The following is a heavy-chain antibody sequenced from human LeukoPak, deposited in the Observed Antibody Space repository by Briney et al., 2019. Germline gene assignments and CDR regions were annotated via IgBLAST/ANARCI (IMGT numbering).Heavy chain of an antibody. V-gene: IGHV3-23*01. D-gene: IGHD1-14*01. CDR3: AKEEPSRLGLFRTVDY. CDR1: GFTFSSYA. Sequence: GGSLRLSCAASGFTFSSYAMSWVRQAPGKGLEWVSAISGSGGSTYYADSVKGRFTNSRDNSKNTLYLQMNSLRAEDTAVYYCAKEEPSRLGLFRTVDYWGQGTLVTVSS. CDR2: ISGSGGST. J-gene: IGHJ4*02.